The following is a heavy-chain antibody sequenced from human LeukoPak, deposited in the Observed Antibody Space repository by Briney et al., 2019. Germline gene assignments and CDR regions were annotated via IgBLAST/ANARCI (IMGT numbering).Heavy chain of an antibody. V-gene: IGHV3-23*01. J-gene: IGHJ4*02. CDR3: AVAVLEWLTYDY. D-gene: IGHD3-3*01. Sequence: GGSLRLSXAASGFTFSSYAMSWVRQAPGKGLEWVSAISGSGGSTYYADSVKGRFTISRDNAKNSLYLQMNSLRAEDTAVYYCAVAVLEWLTYDYWGQGTLVTVSS. CDR2: ISGSGGST. CDR1: GFTFSSYA.